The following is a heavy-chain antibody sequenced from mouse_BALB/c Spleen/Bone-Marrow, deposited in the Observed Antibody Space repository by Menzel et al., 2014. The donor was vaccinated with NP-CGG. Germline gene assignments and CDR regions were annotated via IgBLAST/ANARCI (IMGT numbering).Heavy chain of an antibody. Sequence: VHLVESGAELVRPGTSVTLSCKASGYTFTDYKMHWVKQTPVHGLEWIGLIDPETGGTAYNQKFKGKATLTADKSSSTAYMDLRSLTSEGSAVYYCTIVAYWGQGTLVAVSA. J-gene: IGHJ3*01. CDR3: TIVAY. CDR1: GYTFTDYK. V-gene: IGHV1-15*01. CDR2: IDPETGGT.